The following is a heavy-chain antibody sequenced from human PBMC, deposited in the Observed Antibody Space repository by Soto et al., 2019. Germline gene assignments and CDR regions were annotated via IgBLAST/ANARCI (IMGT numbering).Heavy chain of an antibody. V-gene: IGHV3-23*01. CDR2: ISGSGGST. CDR1: GFTFSSYA. D-gene: IGHD2-2*01. CDR3: ANPSPEDIVLEPAANYYYGMDV. J-gene: IGHJ6*02. Sequence: GGSLRLSCAASGFTFSSYAMSWVRQAPGKGLEWVSAISGSGGSTYYADSVKGRFTISRDNSKNPLYLQMNSLRAEDTAVYSCANPSPEDIVLEPAANYYYGMDVWGQGTTVTVSS.